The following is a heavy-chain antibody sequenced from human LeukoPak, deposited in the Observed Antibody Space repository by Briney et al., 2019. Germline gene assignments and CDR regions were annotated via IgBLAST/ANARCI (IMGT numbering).Heavy chain of an antibody. CDR2: ITRPGSST. D-gene: IGHD1-26*01. Sequence: GGSLRLSCSGSGFTLSGAASTWVRQAPGKDLEWVSTITRPGSSTYYSDSVKGRFTISRDSARNTLFLQMNGLRLDDSAIYYCAKDMGGRLGAWGQGALVTVSS. CDR3: AKDMGGRLGA. CDR1: GFTLSGAA. V-gene: IGHV3-23*01. J-gene: IGHJ5*02.